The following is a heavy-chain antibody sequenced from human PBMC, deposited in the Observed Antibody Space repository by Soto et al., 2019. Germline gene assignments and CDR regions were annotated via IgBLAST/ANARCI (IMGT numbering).Heavy chain of an antibody. Sequence: ASVKVSCKACGYTFNSCAMQWVRQAPGQRLEWMGWINAGNGNTKYSQKFQGRVTITRDTSASTAYMELSSLRSEDTAVYYCASSIEVVPAAIVDVYDMDVWGKGTTVTVSS. CDR3: ASSIEVVPAAIVDVYDMDV. D-gene: IGHD2-2*02. J-gene: IGHJ6*03. CDR1: GYTFNSCA. V-gene: IGHV1-3*01. CDR2: INAGNGNT.